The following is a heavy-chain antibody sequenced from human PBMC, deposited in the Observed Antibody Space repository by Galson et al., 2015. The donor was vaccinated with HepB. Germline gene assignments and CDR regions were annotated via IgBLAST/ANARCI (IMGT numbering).Heavy chain of an antibody. J-gene: IGHJ4*02. CDR1: GFTFSSYG. Sequence: SLRLSCAASGFTFSSYGMHWVRQAPGKGLEWVAVIWYDGSNKYYADSVKGRFTISRDNSKNTLYLQMNSLRAEDTAVYYCARGGQWLDFDYWGQGTLVTVSS. D-gene: IGHD6-19*01. V-gene: IGHV3-33*08. CDR2: IWYDGSNK. CDR3: ARGGQWLDFDY.